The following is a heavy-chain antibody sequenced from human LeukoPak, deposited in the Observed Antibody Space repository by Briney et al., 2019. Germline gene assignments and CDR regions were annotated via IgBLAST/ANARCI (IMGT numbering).Heavy chain of an antibody. D-gene: IGHD3-10*01. CDR1: GGSISSYY. CDR2: IYYSGST. V-gene: IGHV4-59*01. J-gene: IGHJ4*02. CDR3: ARASVTINYDY. Sequence: PSETLSLTCTVSGGSISSYYWSWIRQPPGKGLELIGYIYYSGSTNYNPSLKSRVTISVDTSKNQFSLKLSSVTAADTAVYYCARASVTINYDYWGQGTLVTVSS.